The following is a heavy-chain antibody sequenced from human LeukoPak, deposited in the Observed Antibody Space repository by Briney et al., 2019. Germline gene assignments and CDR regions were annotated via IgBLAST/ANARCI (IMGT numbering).Heavy chain of an antibody. CDR2: INHSGST. V-gene: IGHV4-34*01. CDR3: ARGMIGISTFRFDY. CDR1: GGSFSGYY. Sequence: SETLSLTCAVYGGSFSGYYWSWIRQPPGKGLEWIREINHSGSTNYNPSLKSRVTISVDTSKNQFSQKLSSVTAADTAVYYCARGMIGISTFRFDYWGQGTLVTVSS. J-gene: IGHJ4*02. D-gene: IGHD3-10*02.